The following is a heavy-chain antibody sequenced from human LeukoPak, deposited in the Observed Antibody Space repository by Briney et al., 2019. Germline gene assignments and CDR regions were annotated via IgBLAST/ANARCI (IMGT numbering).Heavy chain of an antibody. CDR1: GGSISSGSYY. D-gene: IGHD3-10*01. V-gene: IGHV4-61*02. Sequence: SQTLSLTCTVSGGSISSGSYYWSWIRQPAGKGLEWIGRIYTSGSTNYNPSLKSRVTISVDTSKNQFSLKLSSVTAADTAVYYRARDPAYYYGSGSYFTWGQGTLVTVSS. J-gene: IGHJ5*02. CDR2: IYTSGST. CDR3: ARDPAYYYGSGSYFT.